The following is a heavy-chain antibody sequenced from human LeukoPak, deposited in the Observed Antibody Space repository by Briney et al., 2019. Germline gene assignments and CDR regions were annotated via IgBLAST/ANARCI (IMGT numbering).Heavy chain of an antibody. CDR1: AYTFTSYY. V-gene: IGHV1-46*01. J-gene: IGHJ6*03. D-gene: IGHD4-17*01. CDR2: INPSGGST. CDR3: ARGYGDYYYYMDV. Sequence: ASVKVSCKASAYTFTSYYMHWVRQAPGQGLEWMGIINPSGGSTSYAQKFQGRITMTRDTSTSTVYMELSSLRSEDTAVYYCARGYGDYYYYMDVWGKGTTVTVSS.